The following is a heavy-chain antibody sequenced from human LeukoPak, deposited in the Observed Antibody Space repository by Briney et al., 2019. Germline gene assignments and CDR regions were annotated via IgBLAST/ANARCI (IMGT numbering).Heavy chain of an antibody. V-gene: IGHV3-48*03. CDR3: ARGFYYMDV. J-gene: IGHJ6*03. D-gene: IGHD3-3*01. Sequence: GSLRLSCAASGFTFDDYAMHWVRQAPGKGLEWLLYISDSGRTIYYADSVKGRFTISRDNAKNSLYLQMNSLRVEDTAVYYCARGFYYMDVWGKGTTVTVSS. CDR2: ISDSGRTI. CDR1: GFTFDDYA.